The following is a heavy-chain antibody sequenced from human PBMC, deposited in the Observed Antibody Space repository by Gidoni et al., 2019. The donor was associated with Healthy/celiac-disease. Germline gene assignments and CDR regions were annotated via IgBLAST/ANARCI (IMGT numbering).Heavy chain of an antibody. CDR3: AREGRDGYCSSTSCYLNT. CDR1: GYTFTGYY. D-gene: IGHD2-2*03. CDR2: INPNSGGT. J-gene: IGHJ5*02. Sequence: QVQLVQSGAEVKKPGASVKVSCKASGYTFTGYYMHWVRQAPGQGLEWMGWINPNSGGTNYAQKFQGRVTMTRDTSISTAYMELSRLRSDDTAVYYCAREGRDGYCSSTSCYLNTWGQGTLVTVSS. V-gene: IGHV1-2*02.